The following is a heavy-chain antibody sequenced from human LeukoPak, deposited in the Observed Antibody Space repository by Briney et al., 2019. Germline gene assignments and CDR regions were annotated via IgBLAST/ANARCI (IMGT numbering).Heavy chain of an antibody. CDR1: GFTFISYA. CDR2: ISYDGSNK. J-gene: IGHJ6*02. D-gene: IGHD3-10*01. V-gene: IGHV3-30-3*01. CDR3: ARDPTDYYGSGSYYPFSYYYYGMDV. Sequence: GSLRLSCAASGFTFISYAMHWVRQAPGKGLEWVAGISYDGSNKYYADSVKGRFTISRDNSKNTLYLQMNSLRAEDTAVYYCARDPTDYYGSGSYYPFSYYYYGMDVWGQGTTVTVSS.